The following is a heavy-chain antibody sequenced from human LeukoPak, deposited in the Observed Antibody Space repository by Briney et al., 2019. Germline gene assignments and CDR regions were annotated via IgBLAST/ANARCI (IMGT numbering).Heavy chain of an antibody. CDR3: ARQTASAGTAGFDF. CDR2: IYSTGST. V-gene: IGHV4-4*07. J-gene: IGHJ4*02. Sequence: SETLSLTCTVSGGSISSYYWSWIRQPAGKGLEWIGRIYSTGSTNYIPSLKSRVTMSVDTSKNQFSLRLRSVTAADTAVYYCARQTASAGTAGFDFWGQGALVTVSS. D-gene: IGHD6-13*01. CDR1: GGSISSYY.